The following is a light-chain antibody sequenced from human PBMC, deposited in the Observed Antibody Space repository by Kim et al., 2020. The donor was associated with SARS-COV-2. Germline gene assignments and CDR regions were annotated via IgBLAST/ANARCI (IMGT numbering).Light chain of an antibody. CDR1: QNIRNE. V-gene: IGKV3-11*01. J-gene: IGKJ1*01. Sequence: EIVLTQSPATLSLSPGQRATLSCRASQNIRNELAWYQHKPGQAPRLLISDASNRATGIPARFSGSGSGTDFTLTVSSLEPEDSAVYYCQQRNRWPRTFGQGTKLEI. CDR2: DAS. CDR3: QQRNRWPRT.